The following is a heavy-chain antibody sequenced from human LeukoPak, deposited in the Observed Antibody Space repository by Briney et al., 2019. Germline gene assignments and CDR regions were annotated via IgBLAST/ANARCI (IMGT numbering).Heavy chain of an antibody. CDR2: IWSVGGAE. Sequence: PGGSLRLSCVASGFPFSSYGMHWVRQAPGKGLEWVAVIWSVGGAEYYADSVKGRFTISRDNAKNTLFLQMNSLRAEDTAVYYCVRSGYYFDSSGYYMADYWGQGTLVTVSS. D-gene: IGHD3-22*01. V-gene: IGHV3-33*03. CDR1: GFPFSSYG. J-gene: IGHJ4*02. CDR3: VRSGYYFDSSGYYMADY.